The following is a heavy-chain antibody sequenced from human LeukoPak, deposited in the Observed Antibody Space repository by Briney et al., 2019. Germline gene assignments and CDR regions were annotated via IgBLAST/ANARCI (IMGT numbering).Heavy chain of an antibody. J-gene: IGHJ4*02. V-gene: IGHV3-66*01. CDR3: ATETDDY. CDR1: GFTLSSNY. CDR2: IYSGGGT. Sequence: VGSLRLSCAASGFTLSSNYMSGVRQAPGEGLEWVSVIYSGGGTYYAASVKGRFTISRDNSKNTVYLQMNSLRAEDTAVYYCATETDDYWGQGTLVTVSS. D-gene: IGHD2-21*02.